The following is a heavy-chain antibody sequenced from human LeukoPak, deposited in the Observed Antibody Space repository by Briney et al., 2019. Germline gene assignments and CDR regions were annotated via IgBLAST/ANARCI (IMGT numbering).Heavy chain of an antibody. V-gene: IGHV3-21*01. J-gene: IGHJ4*02. CDR3: ARSLEMATGSCFDY. CDR2: ISGSGGKI. D-gene: IGHD5-24*01. CDR1: GASFSSYA. Sequence: PGGSLRLSCAASGASFSSYAMNWVRQAPGKGLEWVSVISGSGGKIHYADSVKGRFTISRDNAKNSLYLQMNSLRAEDTAVYYCARSLEMATGSCFDYWGQGTLVTVSS.